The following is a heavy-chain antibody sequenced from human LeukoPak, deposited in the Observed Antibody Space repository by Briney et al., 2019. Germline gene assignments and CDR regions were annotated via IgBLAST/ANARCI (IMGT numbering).Heavy chain of an antibody. CDR2: INPSGGST. V-gene: IGHV1-46*01. D-gene: IGHD3-10*01. Sequence: GASVKVSCKASGYTFTIYFMHWVRQAPGQGLEWMGIINPSGGSTSFAQKFQGRVTMTRDTSTSTVYMELSSLRSEDTAMYYCARDPGSTGFGDLDYWGQGTLVTVSS. CDR1: GYTFTIYF. CDR3: ARDPGSTGFGDLDY. J-gene: IGHJ4*02.